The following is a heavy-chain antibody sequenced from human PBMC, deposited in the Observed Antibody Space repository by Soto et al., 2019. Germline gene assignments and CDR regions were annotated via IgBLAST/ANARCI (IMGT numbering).Heavy chain of an antibody. V-gene: IGHV5-10-1*01. Sequence: GESLKISCKGSGYTFTSYWISWVRQMPGRGLEWMGRIDPSDSYSNYSPPFEGHVTFSADRSISTAYLQWSSLKASDTAMYYCARGLGGYSPTPPYYYGMDVWGHGTTVTVSS. CDR3: ARGLGGYSPTPPYYYGMDV. CDR1: GYTFTSYW. D-gene: IGHD2-21*02. J-gene: IGHJ6*02. CDR2: IDPSDSYS.